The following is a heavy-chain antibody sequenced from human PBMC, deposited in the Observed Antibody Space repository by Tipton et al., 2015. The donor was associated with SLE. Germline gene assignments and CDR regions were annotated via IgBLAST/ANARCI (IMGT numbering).Heavy chain of an antibody. CDR1: GGSISSYY. D-gene: IGHD3-3*01. J-gene: IGHJ6*03. V-gene: IGHV4-59*08. Sequence: GLVKPSETLSLTCSVSGGSISSYYWSWIRQPPAKGLEWIGFIYYNGKTNYNSSLKSRVTISVDTSKSQFSLKLRSVTAADTAVYYCARVLGVVKSYYMDVWGKGTTVTVSS. CDR2: IYYNGKT. CDR3: ARVLGVVKSYYMDV.